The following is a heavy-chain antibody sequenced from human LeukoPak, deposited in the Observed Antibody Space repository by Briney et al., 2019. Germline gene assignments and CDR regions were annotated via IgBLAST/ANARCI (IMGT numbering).Heavy chain of an antibody. CDR3: ASSGGEQQLVRGGYYYYGMDV. CDR2: ISAYNGNT. D-gene: IGHD6-13*01. V-gene: IGHV1-18*01. CDR1: GYTFTSYG. J-gene: IGHJ6*02. Sequence: ASVKVSCKASGYTFTSYGISWVRQAPGQGLEWMGWISAYNGNTNYAQKLQGRVTMTTDTSTSTAYMELRSLRSDDTAVYYCASSGGEQQLVRGGYYYYGMDVWGQGTTVTASS.